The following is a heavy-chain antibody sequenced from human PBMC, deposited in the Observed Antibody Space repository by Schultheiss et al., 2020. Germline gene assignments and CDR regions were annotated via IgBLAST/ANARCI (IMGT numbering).Heavy chain of an antibody. Sequence: SETLSLTCAVSGLSVSSSKWWSWVRQPPGKGLEWIGYIYYSGSTNYNPSLKSRVTISVDTSKNQFSLKLSSVTAADTAVYYCAKLEEGGVYFDYWGQGTLVTVSS. J-gene: IGHJ4*02. CDR1: GLSVSSSKW. D-gene: IGHD2-8*02. V-gene: IGHV4-4*02. CDR3: AKLEEGGVYFDY. CDR2: IYYSGST.